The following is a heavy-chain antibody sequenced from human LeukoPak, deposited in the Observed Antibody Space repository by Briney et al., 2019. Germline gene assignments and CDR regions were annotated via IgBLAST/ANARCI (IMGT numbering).Heavy chain of an antibody. D-gene: IGHD1-26*01. CDR1: GFIFSLYG. CDR3: AKDRWELLEFNYFDY. V-gene: IGHV3-23*01. Sequence: GGSLRLSCGASGFIFSLYGMHWVRQAPGKGLEWVSAISGSGGSTYYADSVKGRFTISRDNSKNTLYLQMNSLRAGDTAVYYCAKDRWELLEFNYFDYWGQGTLVTVSS. J-gene: IGHJ4*02. CDR2: ISGSGGST.